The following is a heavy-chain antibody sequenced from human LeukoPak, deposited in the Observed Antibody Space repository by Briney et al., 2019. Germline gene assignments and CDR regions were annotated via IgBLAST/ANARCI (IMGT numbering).Heavy chain of an antibody. V-gene: IGHV4-34*01. CDR3: ASSSFFAY. CDR2: INHSGST. Sequence: SETLSLTCAVYGGSFSGYYWSWIRKPPGKGLEWIGEINHSGSTNYNPSLKSRVTISVDTSKNQFSLKLSSVTAADTAVYYCASSSFFAYWGQGTLVTVSS. CDR1: GGSFSGYY. J-gene: IGHJ4*02. D-gene: IGHD6-13*01.